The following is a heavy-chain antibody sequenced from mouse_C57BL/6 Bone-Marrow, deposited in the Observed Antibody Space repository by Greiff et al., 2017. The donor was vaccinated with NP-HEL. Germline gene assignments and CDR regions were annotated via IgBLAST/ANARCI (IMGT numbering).Heavy chain of an antibody. CDR3: ARDKMYCEV. J-gene: IGHJ1*03. Sequence: EVKLVESGGGLVKPGGSLKLSCAASGFTFSSYAMSWVRQTPEKRLEWVATISDGGSYTYYPDNVKGRFTISRDNAKNNLYLQMSHLKSEETAMYYCARDKMYCEVWGTGTTVTVAS. CDR1: GFTFSSYA. V-gene: IGHV5-4*01. CDR2: ISDGGSYT.